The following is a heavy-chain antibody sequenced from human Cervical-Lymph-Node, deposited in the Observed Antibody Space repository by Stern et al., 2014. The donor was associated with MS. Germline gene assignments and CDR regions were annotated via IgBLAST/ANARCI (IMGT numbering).Heavy chain of an antibody. CDR3: ARRYGTGFDY. J-gene: IGHJ4*02. D-gene: IGHD1-1*01. V-gene: IGHV4-39*01. CDR1: GGSISRSSYY. CDR2: IDYSGTI. Sequence: QVQLVESGPGLVKPSETLSLTCTVSGGSISRSSYYWGWVRQPPGKGLEWIASIDYSGTINYSPYLKSRVSMSADTSNNPFSPSLNSVSVADTVVYYCARRYGTGFDYWGQGTLVTVSS.